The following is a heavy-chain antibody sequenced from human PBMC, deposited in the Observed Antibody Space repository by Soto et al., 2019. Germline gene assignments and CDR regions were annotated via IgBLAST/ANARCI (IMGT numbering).Heavy chain of an antibody. CDR2: ISTYNGNT. CDR3: AGDYSYGMFGY. V-gene: IGHV1-18*01. J-gene: IGHJ4*02. CDR1: GYNFTSYG. D-gene: IGHD5-18*01. Sequence: QVQLVQSGAEVKKPGASVKVSCKASGYNFTSYGISWVRQAPGQGLEWMGWISTYNGNTNSAQKLQGRVTMTTDTSTSIAYMELRSLRSDDTAVYYCAGDYSYGMFGYWGQGTLVTVSS.